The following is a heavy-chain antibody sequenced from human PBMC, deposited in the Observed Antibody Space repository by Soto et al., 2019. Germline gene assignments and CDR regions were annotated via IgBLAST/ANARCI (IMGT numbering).Heavy chain of an antibody. D-gene: IGHD6-19*01. V-gene: IGHV3-33*01. J-gene: IGHJ4*02. Sequence: QVQLVESRGGVVQPGRSLRLSCVASGFMFDSYGMHWVRQAPGKGLEWVAIILYDGSEKYHADSVKGRFTISRDNSKNTLYLQMNSLRAEDTALYYCAREPGRIAVAGFDYWGQGTLVTVSS. CDR1: GFMFDSYG. CDR2: ILYDGSEK. CDR3: AREPGRIAVAGFDY.